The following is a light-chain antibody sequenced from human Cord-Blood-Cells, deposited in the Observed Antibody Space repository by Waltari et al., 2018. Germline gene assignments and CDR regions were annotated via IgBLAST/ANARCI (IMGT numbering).Light chain of an antibody. CDR3: QVWDSSTADWV. CDR1: NLERKN. Sequence: FEFTSHSPVSVPRGRRARITGGGTNLERKNVNWYQQKPGQAPVLVIYRDSNRPSGIPERFSGSNSGNTATLTISRAQAGDEADYYCQVWDSSTADWVFGGGTKLTVL. CDR2: RDS. J-gene: IGLJ3*02. V-gene: IGLV3-9*01.